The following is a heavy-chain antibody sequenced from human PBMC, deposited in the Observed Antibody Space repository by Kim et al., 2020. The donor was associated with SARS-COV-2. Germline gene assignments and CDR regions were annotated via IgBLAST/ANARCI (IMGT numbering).Heavy chain of an antibody. CDR1: GGSFSGYY. D-gene: IGHD4-17*01. J-gene: IGHJ6*02. CDR3: ARGLTTKERASHYYGMDV. V-gene: IGHV4-34*01. Sequence: SETLSLTCAVYGGSFSGYYWSWIRQPPGKGLEWIGEINHSGSTNYNPSLKSRVTISVDTSKNQFSLKLSSVTAADTAMYYCARGLTTKERASHYYGMDVWGQGTTVTVSS. CDR2: INHSGST.